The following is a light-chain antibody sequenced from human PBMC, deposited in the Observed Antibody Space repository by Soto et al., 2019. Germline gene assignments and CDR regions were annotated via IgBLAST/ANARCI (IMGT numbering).Light chain of an antibody. CDR2: DAS. J-gene: IGKJ5*01. CDR1: QNINNY. V-gene: IGKV1-33*01. CDR3: QQYENLPT. Sequence: MAQSASPLSASVGDRVTITCQASQNINNYLNWYQQKPGRAPKLLIYDASNLEAGVPSRFRGSGSGTDFTFTISRLQPEDIATYYCQQYENLPTFGQGTRLEIK.